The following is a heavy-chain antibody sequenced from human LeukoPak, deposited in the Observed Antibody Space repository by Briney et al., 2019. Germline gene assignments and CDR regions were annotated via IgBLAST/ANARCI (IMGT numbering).Heavy chain of an antibody. Sequence: GGSLRLSCAASGFTFSSYWMSWVRQAPGKGLEWVANIKQDGSEKYYVDSVKGRFTISRDNSKNTLYLQMNSLRAEDTAVYYCAKEQQQLVLSYWGQGTLVTVSS. CDR2: IKQDGSEK. V-gene: IGHV3-7*03. D-gene: IGHD6-13*01. CDR1: GFTFSSYW. J-gene: IGHJ4*02. CDR3: AKEQQQLVLSY.